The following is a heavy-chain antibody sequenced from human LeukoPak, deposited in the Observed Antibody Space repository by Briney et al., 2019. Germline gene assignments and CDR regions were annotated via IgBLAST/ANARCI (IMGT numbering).Heavy chain of an antibody. CDR2: IYYSGST. CDR3: ARGPYYDILTGYYYYYYYYMDV. Sequence: PSETLSLTCTVSGGSISSYYWSWIRQPPGKGLEWIGYIYYSGSTHYNPSPKSRVTISVDTSKNQFSLKLSSVTAVDTAVYYCARGPYYDILTGYYYYYYYYMDVWGKGTTVTVSS. D-gene: IGHD3-9*01. CDR1: GGSISSYY. J-gene: IGHJ6*03. V-gene: IGHV4-59*12.